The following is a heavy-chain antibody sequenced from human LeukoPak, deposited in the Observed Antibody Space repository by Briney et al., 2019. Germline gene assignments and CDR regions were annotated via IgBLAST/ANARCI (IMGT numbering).Heavy chain of an antibody. Sequence: ASVKVSCKASGYTFTSYGISWVRQAPGQGLEWMGWISAYNGNTNYAQKLQGRVTMTTDTSTSTAYMELRSLRSDDTAVYYCARGVGPTLRYFDWLLSETYFDYWGQGTLVTVSS. CDR3: ARGVGPTLRYFDWLLSETYFDY. CDR2: ISAYNGNT. D-gene: IGHD3-9*01. V-gene: IGHV1-18*01. J-gene: IGHJ4*02. CDR1: GYTFTSYG.